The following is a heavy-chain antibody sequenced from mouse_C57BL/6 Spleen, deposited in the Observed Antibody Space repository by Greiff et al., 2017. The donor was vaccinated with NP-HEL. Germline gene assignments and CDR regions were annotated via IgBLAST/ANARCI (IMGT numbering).Heavy chain of an antibody. Sequence: DVQLQESGPGLVKPSQSLSLTCSVTGYSITSGYYWNWIRQFPGNKLEWMGYISYDGSNNYNPSLKNRISITRDTSKNQFFLKLNSVTTEDTATYYCARGRDGPFDYWGQGTTLTVSS. D-gene: IGHD2-3*01. CDR1: GYSITSGYY. J-gene: IGHJ2*01. CDR3: ARGRDGPFDY. V-gene: IGHV3-6*01. CDR2: ISYDGSN.